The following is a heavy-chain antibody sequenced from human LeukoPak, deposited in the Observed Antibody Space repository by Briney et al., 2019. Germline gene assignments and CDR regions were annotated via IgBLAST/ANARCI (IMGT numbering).Heavy chain of an antibody. V-gene: IGHV1-69*05. CDR3: ARSGSGLDY. J-gene: IGHJ4*02. Sequence: SVKVSCKASGGTFSSYAISWVRQAPGQGLEWMGGIIPIFGTASYAQKFQGRVTMTRDSSTSTVYMELSSLRSEDTAVYYCARSGSGLDYWGQGTLVTVSS. D-gene: IGHD6-19*01. CDR1: GGTFSSYA. CDR2: IIPIFGTA.